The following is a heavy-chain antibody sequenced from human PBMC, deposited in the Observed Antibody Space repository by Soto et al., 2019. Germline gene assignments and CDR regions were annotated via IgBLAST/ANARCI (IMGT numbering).Heavy chain of an antibody. J-gene: IGHJ3*02. CDR3: ARIAYCSGGNCYSAFDI. Sequence: VQSGAEVKKPGASVKVSCKASGDTFISSGISWVRQAPGQGLDWMGWISGYKGDTNYAKKFQGRVTLTTDTSTSTAYMELRSLTPGDAAIYYCARIAYCSGGNCYSAFDIWGQGTLVTVSS. CDR1: GDTFISSG. V-gene: IGHV1-18*01. CDR2: ISGYKGDT. D-gene: IGHD2-15*01.